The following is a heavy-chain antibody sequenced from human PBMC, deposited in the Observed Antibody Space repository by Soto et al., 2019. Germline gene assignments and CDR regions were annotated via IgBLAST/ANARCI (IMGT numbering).Heavy chain of an antibody. CDR3: ARDRAKWKDYYYYGMDV. CDR1: GGSISSGDDF. CDR2: IYYSGST. J-gene: IGHJ6*02. V-gene: IGHV4-30-4*01. Sequence: QVQLQESGPGLVKPSQTLSLTCTVSGGSISSGDDFWTWIRQPPGKGLEWIGYIYYSGSTCYNPSLKSRLTMSVDTSKNHFSLKLSSVTAADTAVYYCARDRAKWKDYYYYGMDVWGQGTTVTVSS. D-gene: IGHD1-20*01.